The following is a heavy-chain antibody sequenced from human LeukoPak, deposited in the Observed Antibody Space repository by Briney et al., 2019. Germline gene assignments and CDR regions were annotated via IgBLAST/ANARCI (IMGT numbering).Heavy chain of an antibody. CDR2: IYYSGST. CDR1: GGSISSSSYY. CDR3: ARLHGSPYYDFWSGPYDY. D-gene: IGHD3-3*01. J-gene: IGHJ4*02. Sequence: SETLSLTCTVSGGSISSSSYYWGWIRQPPGKGLEWIGSIYYSGSTYYNPSLKSRVTISVDTSKNQFSLKLSSVTAADTAVYYCARLHGSPYYDFWSGPYDYWGQGTLVTVSS. V-gene: IGHV4-39*07.